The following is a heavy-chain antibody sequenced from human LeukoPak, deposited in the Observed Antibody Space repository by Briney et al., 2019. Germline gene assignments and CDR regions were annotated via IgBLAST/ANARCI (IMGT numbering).Heavy chain of an antibody. CDR3: ARPRGYTYGYGDY. D-gene: IGHD5-18*01. CDR1: GFTFSSYE. CDR2: ISRSGSTI. J-gene: IGHJ4*02. V-gene: IGHV3-48*03. Sequence: GGSLRLSCAASGFTFSSYEMNWARQAPGKGLEWVSYISRSGSTIYYADSVEGRFTISRDNAKNSLYLQMNSLRAEDTAVYYCARPRGYTYGYGDYWGQGTLVTVSS.